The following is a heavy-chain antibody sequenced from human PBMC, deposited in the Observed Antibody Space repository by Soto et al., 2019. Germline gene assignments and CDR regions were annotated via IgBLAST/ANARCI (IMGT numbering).Heavy chain of an antibody. V-gene: IGHV1-18*01. CDR1: GYTFTSYG. CDR3: ARDPLAAAYYYYYGMDV. CDR2: ISAYNGNT. D-gene: IGHD6-13*01. J-gene: IGHJ6*02. Sequence: GASAKVSCKASGYTFTSYGISWVRQAPGQGLEWMGWISAYNGNTNYAQKLQGRVTMTTDTSTSTAYMELRSLRSDDTAVYYCARDPLAAAYYYYYGMDVWGQGTTVTVSS.